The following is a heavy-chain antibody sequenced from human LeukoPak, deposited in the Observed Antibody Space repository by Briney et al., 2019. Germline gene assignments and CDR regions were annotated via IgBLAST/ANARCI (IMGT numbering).Heavy chain of an antibody. D-gene: IGHD2-21*01. CDR1: GYTFTNYY. CDR2: INPSGGST. Sequence: ASVKVSCKASGYTFTNYYMHWVRQAPGQGLEWMGIINPSGGSTNYAQKFQGRVTMTRDTSTTTVYMELSSLRSEDTAVYYCARDESISILWWWGQGTLVTVSS. V-gene: IGHV1-46*01. J-gene: IGHJ1*01. CDR3: ARDESISILWW.